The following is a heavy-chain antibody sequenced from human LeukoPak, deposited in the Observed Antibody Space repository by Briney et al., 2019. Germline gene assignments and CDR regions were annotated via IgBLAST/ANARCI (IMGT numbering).Heavy chain of an antibody. J-gene: IGHJ3*02. V-gene: IGHV4-4*07. D-gene: IGHD3-22*01. CDR3: ASPYDSSGFDAFDI. CDR1: GSSISDNYY. CDR2: IYTSGST. Sequence: SETLSLTCTIFGSSISDNYYWGWIRQPAGKGLEWIGRIYTSGSTNYNPSLKSRVTMSVDTSKNHFSLKLSSVTAADTAVYYCASPYDSSGFDAFDIWGQGTMVTVSS.